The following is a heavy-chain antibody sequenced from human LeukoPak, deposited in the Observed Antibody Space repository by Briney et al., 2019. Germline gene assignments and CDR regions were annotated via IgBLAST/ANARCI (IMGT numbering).Heavy chain of an antibody. J-gene: IGHJ2*01. CDR1: GFTFSDYY. V-gene: IGHV3-11*04. CDR3: ARAPPDWDWSNNICYTWYFDL. D-gene: IGHD2-2*02. CDR2: ISSSGNNI. Sequence: GGSLRLSCAASGFTFSDYYITWIRQAPGKGLEWVSYISSSGNNIYYADSVKGRFTISRDNAKNSLYLQMDSLRAEDTAVYYCARAPPDWDWSNNICYTWYFDLWGRGTLVTGSS.